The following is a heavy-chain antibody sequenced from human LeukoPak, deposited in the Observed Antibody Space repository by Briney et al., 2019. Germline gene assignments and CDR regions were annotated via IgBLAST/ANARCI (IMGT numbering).Heavy chain of an antibody. CDR1: GFTFSSYA. J-gene: IGHJ4*02. D-gene: IGHD3-22*01. CDR2: ISGSGGRT. V-gene: IGHV3-23*01. Sequence: GGSLRLSCAASGFTFSSYAMSWVRQAPGKGLEWVSAISGSGGRTYYAGSVKGRFTISRDNPKNTLYLQMNSLRAEDTAVYYCAKYYYDSSGRHDNFDYWGQGTLVTVSS. CDR3: AKYYYDSSGRHDNFDY.